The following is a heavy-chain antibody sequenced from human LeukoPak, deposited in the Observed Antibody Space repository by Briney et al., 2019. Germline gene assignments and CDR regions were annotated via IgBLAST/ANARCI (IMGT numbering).Heavy chain of an antibody. D-gene: IGHD5-18*01. V-gene: IGHV3-11*04. J-gene: IGHJ3*02. CDR1: GFTFSVYY. CDR2: ISSSGSTI. CDR3: AREPGYSSGFDAFDI. Sequence: GGSLRLSCAASGFTFSVYYMSWIRQAPGKGLEWVSYISSSGSTIYYADSVKGRFTISRDNAKNSLYLQMNSLRAEDTAVYYCAREPGYSSGFDAFDIWGQGTMVTVSS.